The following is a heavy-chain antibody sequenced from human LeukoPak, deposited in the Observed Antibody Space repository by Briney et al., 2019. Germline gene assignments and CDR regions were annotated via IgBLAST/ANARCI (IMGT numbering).Heavy chain of an antibody. V-gene: IGHV4-59*01. D-gene: IGHD3-16*01. CDR2: VYSIGRT. J-gene: IGHJ3*02. CDR3: AREHSVGGGLDAFDM. Sequence: KPSETLSLTCTVSGGSISTYYWNWIRQAPGKGPEWIGYVYSIGRTNSNPTLRSRVTISVDTSKNQFSLRLTSVTAADTAVYYCAREHSVGGGLDAFDMWGQGTMVTVSS. CDR1: GGSISTYY.